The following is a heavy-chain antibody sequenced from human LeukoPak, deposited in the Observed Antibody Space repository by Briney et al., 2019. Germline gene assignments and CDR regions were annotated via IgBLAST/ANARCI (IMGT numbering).Heavy chain of an antibody. CDR1: GGTFSSYA. J-gene: IGHJ3*02. CDR3: AKCAESYGNDAFDM. D-gene: IGHD3-16*01. V-gene: IGHV1-69*04. Sequence: ASVKVSCKASGGTFSSYAINWVRQAPGQGLEWMGRIIPILGIANYAQKFQGRVTITADKSTSTAYMELSSLGSEDTSVYYCAKCAESYGNDAFDMWGPGTMVTVSS. CDR2: IIPILGIA.